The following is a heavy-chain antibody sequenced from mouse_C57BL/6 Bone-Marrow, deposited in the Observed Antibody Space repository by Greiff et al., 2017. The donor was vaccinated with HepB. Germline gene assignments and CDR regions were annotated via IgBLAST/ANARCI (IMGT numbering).Heavy chain of an antibody. V-gene: IGHV1-67*01. CDR1: GYTFTDYA. J-gene: IGHJ3*01. CDR3: ASHYYGSSSLAWFAY. CDR2: ISTYYGDA. Sequence: VQLQQSGPELVRPGVSVKISCKGSGYTFTDYAMHWVKQSHAKSLEWIGVISTYYGDASYNQKFKDKAKMTVDKSSSTAYMELARLTSEDSAVYYCASHYYGSSSLAWFAYWGQGTLVTVSA. D-gene: IGHD1-1*01.